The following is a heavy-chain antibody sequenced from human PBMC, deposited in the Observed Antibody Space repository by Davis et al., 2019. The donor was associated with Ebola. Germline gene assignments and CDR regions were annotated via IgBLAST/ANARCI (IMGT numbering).Heavy chain of an antibody. Sequence: WGSLRLSCAASGFTFSSYGMHWVRQAPGKGLEWVALIWYDGSNKYYADSVKGRFTISRDNSKNTAYLQMNSLKTEDTAVYYCARSGIAVAGPDYWGQGTLVTVSS. CDR2: IWYDGSNK. CDR1: GFTFSSYG. D-gene: IGHD6-19*01. J-gene: IGHJ4*02. V-gene: IGHV3-33*01. CDR3: ARSGIAVAGPDY.